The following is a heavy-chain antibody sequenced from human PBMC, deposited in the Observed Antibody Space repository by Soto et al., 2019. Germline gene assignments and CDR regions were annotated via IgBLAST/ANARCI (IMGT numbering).Heavy chain of an antibody. CDR2: IKSQADGGTI. CDR1: GFTFSNVW. D-gene: IGHD1-26*01. J-gene: IGHJ6*02. Sequence: PGGSLRLSCAASGFTFSNVWMNWVRQAPGEGLEWVGRIKSQADGGTIVYATPVKGRFTISRDDSKNTLYLQMNSLTTEDTAVYYCARRSGTCSPFYYYYGLDVWGQGTTVTVSS. V-gene: IGHV3-15*07. CDR3: ARRSGTCSPFYYYYGLDV.